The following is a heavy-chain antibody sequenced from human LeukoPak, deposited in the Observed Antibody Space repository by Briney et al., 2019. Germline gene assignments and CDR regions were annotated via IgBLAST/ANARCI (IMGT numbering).Heavy chain of an antibody. V-gene: IGHV3-48*03. Sequence: GGSLRLSCVASGFTFSSYEMNWVRQAPGKGLEWVSYISSSGSTIYYADSVKGRFTISRDNAKNSLYLQMNSLRAEDTAVYYCARVGYSSSWYYFDYWGQGTLVTVSS. D-gene: IGHD6-13*01. CDR2: ISSSGSTI. CDR1: GFTFSSYE. J-gene: IGHJ4*02. CDR3: ARVGYSSSWYYFDY.